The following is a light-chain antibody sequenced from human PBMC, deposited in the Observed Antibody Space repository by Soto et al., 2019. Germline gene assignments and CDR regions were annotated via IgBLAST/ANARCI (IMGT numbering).Light chain of an antibody. J-gene: IGKJ5*01. CDR2: GAS. CDR3: QQLSSYPIT. Sequence: DIQLTQSPSFLSASVGDRVTITCRASQGISSYLAWYQEKPGKAPKLLIYGASILQSGVPSRFSGSGSGTEFTLTINSLQPEDFAIYYCQQLSSYPITFRQGTRLGIK. V-gene: IGKV1-9*01. CDR1: QGISSY.